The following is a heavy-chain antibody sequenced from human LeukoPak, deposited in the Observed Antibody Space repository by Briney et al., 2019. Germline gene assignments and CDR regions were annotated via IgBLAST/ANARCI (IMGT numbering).Heavy chain of an antibody. J-gene: IGHJ4*02. Sequence: GGSLRLSCAASGFTFSSYEMNWVRQAPGKGLEWVSYISSSGSPIYYADSVEGRFTISRDNAKNSLYLQMNSLRAEDAAVYYCVLRGAVAAADFWGQGTLVTVSS. D-gene: IGHD6-19*01. CDR2: ISSSGSPI. CDR3: VLRGAVAAADF. CDR1: GFTFSSYE. V-gene: IGHV3-48*03.